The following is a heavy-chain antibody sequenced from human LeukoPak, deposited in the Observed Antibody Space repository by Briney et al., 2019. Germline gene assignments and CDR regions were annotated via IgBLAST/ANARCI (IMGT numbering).Heavy chain of an antibody. D-gene: IGHD2-21*02. J-gene: IGHJ4*02. V-gene: IGHV1-46*01. CDR2: INPSGGST. CDR1: GYTFTTYG. CDR3: ARSPNIVVVTTILDY. Sequence: GASVKVSCKASGYTFTTYGINWVRQAPGQGLEWMGIINPSGGSTSYAQKFQGRVTMTRDTSTSTVYMELSSLRSEDTAVYYCARSPNIVVVTTILDYWGQGTLVTVSS.